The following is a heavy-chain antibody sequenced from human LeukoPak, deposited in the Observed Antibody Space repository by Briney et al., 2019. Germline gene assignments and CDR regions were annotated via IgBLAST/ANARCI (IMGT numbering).Heavy chain of an antibody. J-gene: IGHJ4*02. CDR2: INYGGSDK. CDR3: ARGDPDY. Sequence: PGGSLTLSCEVSGVTFNNYWMNWVRQAPGKGLEWVANINYGGSDKYYVDSVKGRFTISRDNAKNSPYLQMNSLRLDDTAVYYCARGDPDYWGQGTLVTVSS. CDR1: GVTFNNYW. V-gene: IGHV3-7*01.